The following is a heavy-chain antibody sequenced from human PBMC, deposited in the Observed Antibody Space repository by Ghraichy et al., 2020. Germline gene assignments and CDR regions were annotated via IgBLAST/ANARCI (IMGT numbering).Heavy chain of an antibody. CDR2: IHGGSAGK. Sequence: GGSLRLSCTASGFIFGNYALSWVRQAPGRGPGWVSSIHGGSAGKYYTDSVKGRFIVSRDDSKDTLYLEMSSLRVDDTAIYFCAKDSVSANGVFDPFDIWGRRTTVTVSS. J-gene: IGHJ3*02. V-gene: IGHV3-23*01. CDR1: GFIFGNYA. D-gene: IGHD3-10*01. CDR3: AKDSVSANGVFDPFDI.